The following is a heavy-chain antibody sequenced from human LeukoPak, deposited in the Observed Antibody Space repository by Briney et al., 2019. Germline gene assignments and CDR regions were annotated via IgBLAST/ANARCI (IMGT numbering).Heavy chain of an antibody. V-gene: IGHV1-18*01. D-gene: IGHD2-2*01. CDR1: GYTFTSYG. Sequence: GASVTLSCKSSGYTFTSYGISWVRQAPGQRLEWMGWISAYNGNTNYAQKLQGRVTMTTDTSTSTAYMELRILRSDDTAVYYCARFQDIVVVPAARDLDYWGQGTLVTVSS. CDR3: ARFQDIVVVPAARDLDY. J-gene: IGHJ4*02. CDR2: ISAYNGNT.